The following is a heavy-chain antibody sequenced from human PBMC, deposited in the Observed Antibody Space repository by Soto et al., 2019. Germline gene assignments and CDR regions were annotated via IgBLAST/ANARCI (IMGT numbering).Heavy chain of an antibody. D-gene: IGHD3-16*02. CDR3: AREAPSLGELSSGYYYYGMDV. J-gene: IGHJ6*02. Sequence: SETLSLTCTVSGGSISSGDYYWSWIRQPPGKGLEWIGYIYYSGSTYYNPSLKSRVTISVDTSKNQFSLKLSSVTAADTAVYYCAREAPSLGELSSGYYYYGMDVWGQGTTVTVS. CDR1: GGSISSGDYY. V-gene: IGHV4-30-4*01. CDR2: IYYSGST.